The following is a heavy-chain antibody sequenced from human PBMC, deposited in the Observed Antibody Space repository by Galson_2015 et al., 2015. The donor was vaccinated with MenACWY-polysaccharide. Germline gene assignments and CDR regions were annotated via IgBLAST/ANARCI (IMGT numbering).Heavy chain of an antibody. V-gene: IGHV3-7*01. CDR1: GFTFSNFW. J-gene: IGHJ4*02. D-gene: IGHD3-10*01. CDR3: ARERWVRGVFFDQ. CDR2: IKQDGSEK. Sequence: SLRLSCAASGFTFSNFWMSWVRQAPGKELEWVASIKQDGSEKYLVASVKGRFTISRDHAENSLFLQMNSLRAEDTAVYYCARERWVRGVFFDQWGQGTLVTVSS.